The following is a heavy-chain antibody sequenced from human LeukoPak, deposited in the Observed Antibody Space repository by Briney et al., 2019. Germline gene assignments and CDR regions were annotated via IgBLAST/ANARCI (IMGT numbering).Heavy chain of an antibody. CDR2: IYSGGST. J-gene: IGHJ4*02. D-gene: IGHD3-10*01. CDR3: ARVVRYYGAGSYYNDY. V-gene: IGHV3-53*01. Sequence: GGSLRLSCVASGFTVSSNYMSWVRQAPGKGLEWVSVIYSGGSTYYADSVKGRFTISRDNSKNTLYLQLNSLSAEDTAVYYCARVVRYYGAGSYYNDYWGQGTLVTVSS. CDR1: GFTVSSNY.